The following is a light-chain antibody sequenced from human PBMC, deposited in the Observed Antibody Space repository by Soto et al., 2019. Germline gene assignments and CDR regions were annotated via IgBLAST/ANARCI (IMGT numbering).Light chain of an antibody. Sequence: EIVLTQSPATLSLSPGERATLSCRASQSVSTYLAWYQQNPGQAPRLLIYDASNRATGIPARFSGSGSGTDFTLTISSLEPEDFAVYYCQQRSSWPPTVGPGTKVDIK. J-gene: IGKJ3*01. CDR1: QSVSTY. CDR3: QQRSSWPPT. CDR2: DAS. V-gene: IGKV3-11*01.